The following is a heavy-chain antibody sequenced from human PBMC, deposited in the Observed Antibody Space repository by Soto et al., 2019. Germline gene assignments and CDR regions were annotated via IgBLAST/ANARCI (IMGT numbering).Heavy chain of an antibody. D-gene: IGHD2-21*02. CDR1: GFTFSSYA. CDR2: ISGSGGST. Sequence: GGSLRLSCAASGFTFSSYAMSWVRQAPGKGLEWVSAISGSGGSTYYADSVKGRFTISRDNSKNTLYLQMNSLRAEDTAVYYCAKVLSSVIVVVTKNSRGPFDYWGQGTLVTVSS. V-gene: IGHV3-23*01. CDR3: AKVLSSVIVVVTKNSRGPFDY. J-gene: IGHJ4*02.